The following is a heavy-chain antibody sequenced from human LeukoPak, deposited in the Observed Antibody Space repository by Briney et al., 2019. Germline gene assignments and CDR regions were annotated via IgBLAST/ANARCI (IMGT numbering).Heavy chain of an antibody. CDR1: GGAFSGYY. CDR2: INHSGST. V-gene: IGHV4-34*01. J-gene: IGHJ4*02. Sequence: PSETLSLTCAVYGGAFSGYYWSWIRQPPGKGLEWIGEINHSGSTNYNPSLKSRVTISVDTSKNQFSLKLNSVTAADTAVYYCAKGIPPDYWGQGTLVTVSS. CDR3: AKGIPPDY.